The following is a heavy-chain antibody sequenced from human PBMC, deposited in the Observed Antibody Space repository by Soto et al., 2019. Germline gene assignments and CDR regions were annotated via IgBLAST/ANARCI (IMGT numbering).Heavy chain of an antibody. CDR3: AKDAEPLWNGFDY. CDR2: ISGSGGST. J-gene: IGHJ4*02. Sequence: EVQLLESGGGLVQPGGSLRLSCAASGFTFSSYAMSWVRQAPGKGLEWVSAISGSGGSTYYADSVKGRFTISRDNSKNKLYLQMNSLRAEDTAIYYCAKDAEPLWNGFDYWGQGTLVTVSS. CDR1: GFTFSSYA. D-gene: IGHD1-1*01. V-gene: IGHV3-23*01.